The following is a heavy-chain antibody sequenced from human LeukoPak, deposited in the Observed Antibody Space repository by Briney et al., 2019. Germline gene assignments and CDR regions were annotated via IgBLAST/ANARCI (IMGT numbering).Heavy chain of an antibody. CDR3: ARLYYDSSGYCYYFDY. J-gene: IGHJ4*02. CDR1: GFTFSDYY. V-gene: IGHV3-11*01. D-gene: IGHD3-22*01. CDR2: ISSSGSTI. Sequence: GGSLRLSCAASGFTFSDYYMSWIRQAPGNGLEWVSYISSSGSTIYYADSVKGRFTISRDNAKNSLYLQMNSLRAEDTAVYYCARLYYDSSGYCYYFDYWGQGTLVTVSS.